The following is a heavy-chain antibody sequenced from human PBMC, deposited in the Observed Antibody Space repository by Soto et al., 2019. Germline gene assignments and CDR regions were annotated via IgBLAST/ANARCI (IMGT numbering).Heavy chain of an antibody. V-gene: IGHV3-48*03. J-gene: IGHJ6*02. CDR2: IDGSGNTI. CDR1: GFTFSSHE. CDR3: TKDPYMDV. Sequence: GGSLRLSCAASGFTFSSHEMNWVRQAPGKGLQWISYIDGSGNTIYYADSVKGRFTISRDNAKNSLYLQMNSLRAEDTAVYYCTKDPYMDVWGQGTKVTVSS.